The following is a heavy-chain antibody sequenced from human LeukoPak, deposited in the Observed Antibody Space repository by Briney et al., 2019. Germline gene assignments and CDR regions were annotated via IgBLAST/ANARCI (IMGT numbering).Heavy chain of an antibody. Sequence: GGSLRLSCGASGFTFSSYGMHWVRQAPGKGLEWVAFIRYDGSNKYYADSVKGRFTISRDNSKNTLYLQMNSLRAEDTAVYYCARDPNYYDSSGYPESGYYFDYWGQGTLVTVSS. CDR3: ARDPNYYDSSGYPESGYYFDY. CDR2: IRYDGSNK. J-gene: IGHJ4*02. CDR1: GFTFSSYG. D-gene: IGHD3-22*01. V-gene: IGHV3-30*02.